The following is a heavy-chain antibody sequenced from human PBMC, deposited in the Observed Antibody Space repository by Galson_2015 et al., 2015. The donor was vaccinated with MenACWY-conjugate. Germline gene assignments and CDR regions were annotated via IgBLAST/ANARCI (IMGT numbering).Heavy chain of an antibody. CDR2: INAGNGNT. CDR3: ARDRGGGSCLNY. Sequence: SVKVSCKASGYTFTSYAMHWVRQAPGQRPEWMGWINAGNGNTKYSQKFQGSVTITRDTSASTAYMELSSLRSEDTAVYYCARDRGGGSCLNYWGQGTLVTVSS. V-gene: IGHV1-3*01. J-gene: IGHJ4*02. D-gene: IGHD2-15*01. CDR1: GYTFTSYA.